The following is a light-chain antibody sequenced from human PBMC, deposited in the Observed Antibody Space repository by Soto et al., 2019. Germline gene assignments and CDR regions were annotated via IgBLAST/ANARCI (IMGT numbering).Light chain of an antibody. J-gene: IGLJ3*02. CDR1: SSDVGSYNL. Sequence: QSALTQPASVSGSPGQSISLSCSGTSSDVGSYNLVSWYQQRPDKAPKLMIYEATERPSGVSNRFSGSKSGNTASLTISGLQAEDEADYYCCSYAGSSTWVFGGGTKLTVL. CDR3: CSYAGSSTWV. CDR2: EAT. V-gene: IGLV2-23*01.